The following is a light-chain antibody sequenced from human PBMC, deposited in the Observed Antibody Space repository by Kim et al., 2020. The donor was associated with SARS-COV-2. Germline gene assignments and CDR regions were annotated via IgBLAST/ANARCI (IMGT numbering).Light chain of an antibody. CDR3: QKYYTWT. J-gene: IGKJ1*01. V-gene: IGKV1-5*03. CDR1: QSVEGW. CDR2: KAS. Sequence: DIQMTQSPSTLSASVGDSVTITCRASQSVEGWVAWYQQKPGRAPRLFIYKASILEAGVSSKFSGSGSGTEFTLTIDGLQPGDSATYYWQKYYTWTFGQGTKVDIK.